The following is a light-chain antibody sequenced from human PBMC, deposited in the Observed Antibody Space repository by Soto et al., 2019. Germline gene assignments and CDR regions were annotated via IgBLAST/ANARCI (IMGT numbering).Light chain of an antibody. CDR1: QGISNY. CDR3: QKYNSATRALT. CDR2: AAS. V-gene: IGKV1-27*01. J-gene: IGKJ4*01. Sequence: DIQMTQSPSSLSASVGDRVTITCRASQGISNYLAWYQQKPGKVPKLLIYAASTLQSGVPSRFSGSGSGTDFTLTISSLQPEDVATYYWQKYNSATRALTFGGGTKVEIK.